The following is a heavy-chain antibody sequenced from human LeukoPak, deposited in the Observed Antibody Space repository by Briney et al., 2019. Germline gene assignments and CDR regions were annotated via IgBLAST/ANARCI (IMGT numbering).Heavy chain of an antibody. J-gene: IGHJ6*02. V-gene: IGHV1-69*04. CDR3: AKDYYYDTQQGIYGMDV. D-gene: IGHD3-22*01. Sequence: SVKVSCKASGGTFSSYAISWVRQAPGQGLEWMGRIIPILGIANYAQKFQGRVTITADKSTSTAYMELNSLRAEDTAVYYCAKDYYYDTQQGIYGMDVWGQGTTVTVSS. CDR1: GGTFSSYA. CDR2: IIPILGIA.